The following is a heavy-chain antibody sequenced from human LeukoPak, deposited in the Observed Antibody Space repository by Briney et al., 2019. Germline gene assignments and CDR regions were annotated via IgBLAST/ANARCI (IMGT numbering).Heavy chain of an antibody. CDR1: GFTFSSYA. J-gene: IGHJ4*02. V-gene: IGHV3-23*01. CDR3: AKGGQFSYYYGSGTPLDY. CDR2: ISGSGGST. Sequence: GGSLRLSCAASGFTFSSYAMSWVRQAPGKGLEWVSAISGSGGSTYYADSVKGRFTTSRDNSKNTLYLQMNSLRAEDTAVYYCAKGGQFSYYYGSGTPLDYWGQGTLVTVSS. D-gene: IGHD3-10*01.